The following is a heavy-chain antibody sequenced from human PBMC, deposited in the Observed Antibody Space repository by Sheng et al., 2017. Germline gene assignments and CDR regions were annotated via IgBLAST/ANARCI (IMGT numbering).Heavy chain of an antibody. CDR2: INHSGST. Sequence: QVQLQQWGAGLLKPSETLSLTCAVYGGSFSGYYWSWIRQPPGKGLEWIGEINHSGSTNYNPSLKSRVTISVDTSKNQFSLKLSSVTAADTAVYYCARASLYYGDYVAYWGQGTLGHRLL. D-gene: IGHD4-17*01. CDR1: GGSFSGYY. V-gene: IGHV4-34*01. J-gene: IGHJ4*02. CDR3: ARASLYYGDYVAY.